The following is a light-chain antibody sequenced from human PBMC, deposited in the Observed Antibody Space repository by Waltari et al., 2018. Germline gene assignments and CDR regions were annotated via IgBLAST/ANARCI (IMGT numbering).Light chain of an antibody. CDR2: GAS. J-gene: IGKJ4*01. V-gene: IGKV3-20*01. Sequence: EIVLPQSPGTLSLSPGERATLSCRASQSVSSSYLAWYQQKPGQAPRLLIDGASSRATGIPDRFSGSGSGTDFTLTISRLEPEDFAVYYCQQYGSSPSTFGGGTKVEIK. CDR1: QSVSSSY. CDR3: QQYGSSPST.